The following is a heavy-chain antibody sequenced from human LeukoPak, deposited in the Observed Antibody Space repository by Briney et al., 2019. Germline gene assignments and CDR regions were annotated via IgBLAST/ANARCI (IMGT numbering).Heavy chain of an antibody. CDR1: GGSISSGGYY. D-gene: IGHD1/OR15-1a*01. CDR3: ASGKQFNY. CDR2: IYHSGST. V-gene: IGHV4-30-2*01. Sequence: SETLSLTCTVSGGSISSGGYYWSWIRQPPGKGLEWIGYIYHSGSTYYNPSLKSRVTISVDRSKNQFSLKLSSVTAADTAVYYCASGKQFNYWGQGTLVTVSS. J-gene: IGHJ4*02.